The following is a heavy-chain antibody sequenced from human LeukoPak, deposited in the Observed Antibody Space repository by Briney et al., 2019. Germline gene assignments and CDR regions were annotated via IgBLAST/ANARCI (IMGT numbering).Heavy chain of an antibody. CDR2: ISGSGGST. J-gene: IGHJ4*02. V-gene: IGHV3-23*01. Sequence: GGSLRLSCAASGFTFSSYAMSWVRQAPGKGLEWVLAISGSGGSTYYADSVKGRFTISRDNAKNSLYLQMNSLRAEDTAVYYCARDTGTTVYWGQGTLVTVSS. CDR3: ARDTGTTVY. D-gene: IGHD1-1*01. CDR1: GFTFSSYA.